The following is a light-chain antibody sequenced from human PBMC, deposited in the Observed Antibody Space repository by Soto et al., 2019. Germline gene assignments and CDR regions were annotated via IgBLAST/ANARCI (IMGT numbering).Light chain of an antibody. CDR2: VNSDGSH. V-gene: IGLV4-69*01. CDR3: QTWGTGIQL. J-gene: IGLJ2*01. Sequence: QLVLTQSPSASASLGASVKLTCTLSSGHSRYAIAWHQQQPEKGPRYLMKVNSDGSHTKGDGIPDRFSGSSSGAERYLTISSLQSEDEADYYCQTWGTGIQLFGGGTKVTVL. CDR1: SGHSRYA.